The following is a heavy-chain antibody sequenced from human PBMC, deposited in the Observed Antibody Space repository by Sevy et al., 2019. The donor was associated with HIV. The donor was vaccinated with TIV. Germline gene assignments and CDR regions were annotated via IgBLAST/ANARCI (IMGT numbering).Heavy chain of an antibody. D-gene: IGHD3-16*01. CDR2: IGPNGDST. V-gene: IGHV3-64D*06. CDR3: VFGLLY. Sequence: GGSLRLSCSASGFNFSNYAMHWVRQAPGKGLDSVSVIGPNGDSTYYADSVKGRFTISRDNSKNTLDLQMSSLRAEDTAVYYCVFGLLYWGQGALVTVSS. CDR1: GFNFSNYA. J-gene: IGHJ4*02.